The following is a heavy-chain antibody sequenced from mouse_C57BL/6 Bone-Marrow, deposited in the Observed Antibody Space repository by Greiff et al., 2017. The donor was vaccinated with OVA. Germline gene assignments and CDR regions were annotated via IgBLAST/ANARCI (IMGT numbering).Heavy chain of an antibody. V-gene: IGHV14-4*01. J-gene: IGHJ2*01. CDR3: TTCGIYYGN. Sequence: EVKLQESGAELVRPGASVKLSCTASGFNIKDDYMHWVKQRPEQGLEWIGWIDPENGDTEYASKFQGKATITADTSSNTAYLQLSSLTSEDTAVYYCTTCGIYYGNWGQGTTLTVSS. CDR1: GFNIKDDY. CDR2: IDPENGDT. D-gene: IGHD2-1*01.